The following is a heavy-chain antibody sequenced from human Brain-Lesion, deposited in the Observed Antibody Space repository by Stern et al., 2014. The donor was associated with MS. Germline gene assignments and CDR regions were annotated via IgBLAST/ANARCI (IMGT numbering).Heavy chain of an antibody. CDR2: IYFSGDT. Sequence: VQLVQSGPGLVKPSETLSLTCTVAGGSVSSTSYAWAWIRQPPGKGLEWIGTIYFSGDTYYSPSLKSRLTLSLATAKNPVFLHLRSGTAADTAVYYCAGEEDIRYCSGGSCTGNWFDPWGQGTLVTVSS. CDR1: GGSVSSTSYA. CDR3: AGEEDIRYCSGGSCTGNWFDP. V-gene: IGHV4-39*02. D-gene: IGHD2-15*01. J-gene: IGHJ5*02.